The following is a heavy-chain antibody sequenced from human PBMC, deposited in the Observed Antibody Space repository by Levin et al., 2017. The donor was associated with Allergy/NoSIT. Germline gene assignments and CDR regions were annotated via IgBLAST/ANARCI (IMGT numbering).Heavy chain of an antibody. Sequence: QPGGSLRLSCAASGFTFSSYWMHWVRQAPGKGLMWVSRINSDESRTNYADSVKGRFTISRDNAKNTLYLQMNSLRAEDTAVYYCARGYYDTSTYTASIWGQGTLVTVSS. V-gene: IGHV3-74*01. CDR2: INSDESRT. CDR3: ARGYYDTSTYTASI. D-gene: IGHD3-22*01. J-gene: IGHJ4*02. CDR1: GFTFSSYW.